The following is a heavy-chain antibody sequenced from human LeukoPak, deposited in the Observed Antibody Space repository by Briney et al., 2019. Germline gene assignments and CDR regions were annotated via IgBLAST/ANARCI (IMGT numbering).Heavy chain of an antibody. V-gene: IGHV3-74*01. J-gene: IGHJ4*02. CDR2: INPDGRTT. Sequence: GGSLRLSCAASGFTFSSYWMHWVRQPPGKGLVWVSHINPDGRTTTYADSVKGRFTISRDNAQNTLYLQMNSLRTEDTAVYYCARGTALQDYWGQGTLVTVSS. CDR1: GFTFSSYW. CDR3: ARGTALQDY. D-gene: IGHD2/OR15-2a*01.